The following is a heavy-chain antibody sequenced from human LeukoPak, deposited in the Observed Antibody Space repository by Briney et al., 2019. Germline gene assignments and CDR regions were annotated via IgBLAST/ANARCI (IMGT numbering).Heavy chain of an antibody. D-gene: IGHD6-19*01. Sequence: GGPLRLSCAGSGFTFSSYAMSWVRQAPGEGLEWVSTINDRGDTTYNADSVKGRFTISRDSSKNTLFLQMSSLRAEDTAVYYCVCGWYFDYWGQGTLVTVSS. V-gene: IGHV3-23*01. CDR2: INDRGDTT. CDR3: VCGWYFDY. J-gene: IGHJ4*02. CDR1: GFTFSSYA.